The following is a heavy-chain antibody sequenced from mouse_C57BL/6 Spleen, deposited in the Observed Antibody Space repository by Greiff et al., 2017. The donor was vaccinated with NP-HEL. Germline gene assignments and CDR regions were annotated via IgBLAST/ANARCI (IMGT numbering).Heavy chain of an antibody. CDR2: ISSGGDYI. V-gene: IGHV5-9-1*02. J-gene: IGHJ2*01. D-gene: IGHD1-1*01. CDR3: TRGFTTVGYYFDY. CDR1: GFTFSSYA. Sequence: EVQRVESGEGLVKPGGSLKLSCAASGFTFSSYAMSWVRQTPEKRLEWVAYISSGGDYIYYADTVKGRFTISRDNARNTLYLQMSSLKSEDTAMYYCTRGFTTVGYYFDYWGQGTTLTVSS.